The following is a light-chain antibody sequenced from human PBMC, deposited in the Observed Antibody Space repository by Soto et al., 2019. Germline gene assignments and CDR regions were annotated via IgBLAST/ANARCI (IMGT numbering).Light chain of an antibody. CDR3: EQYSSHST. CDR1: QSTSSY. J-gene: IGKJ1*01. CDR2: QAS. V-gene: IGKV1-5*03. Sequence: EIQMNNSPSTLSASVRDRVTITCRASQSTSSYLAWYQQKPGKAPKLLIYQASSLENGVPSRFSGSGSGTEFSLTISSLQPDDFATYYCEQYSSHSTFAQLTMVDVK.